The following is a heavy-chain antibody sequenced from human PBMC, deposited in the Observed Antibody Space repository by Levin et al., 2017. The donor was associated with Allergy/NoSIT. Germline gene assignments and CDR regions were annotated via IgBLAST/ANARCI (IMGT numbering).Heavy chain of an antibody. D-gene: IGHD2-2*01. CDR1: GFTFSSYA. CDR3: ARDRETIVVVPAGRIGYFDL. Sequence: GSLRLSCAASGFTFSSYAMHWVRQAPGKGLEWVAVISYDGSNKYYADSVKGRFTISRDNSKNTLYLQMNSLRAEDTAVYYCARDRETIVVVPAGRIGYFDLWGRGTLVTVSS. V-gene: IGHV3-30*04. J-gene: IGHJ2*01. CDR2: ISYDGSNK.